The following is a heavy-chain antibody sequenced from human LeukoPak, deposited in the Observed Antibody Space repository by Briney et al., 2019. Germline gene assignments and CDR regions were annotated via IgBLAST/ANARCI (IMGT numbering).Heavy chain of an antibody. J-gene: IGHJ4*02. Sequence: GASVKVSCEASGYAFTNYAIHWVRQAPGQRHEWMGWINAGNGNTKYSQKYQGRLTITSDTSATTVYMELSSLRPEDTAFYYCARGLLWFAELSPFGHWGQGTLVTVSS. CDR1: GYAFTNYA. V-gene: IGHV1-3*01. CDR2: INAGNGNT. CDR3: ARGLLWFAELSPFGH. D-gene: IGHD3-10*01.